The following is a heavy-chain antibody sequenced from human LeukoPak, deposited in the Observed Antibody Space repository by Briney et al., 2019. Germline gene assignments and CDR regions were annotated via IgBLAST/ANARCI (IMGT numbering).Heavy chain of an antibody. CDR1: NGAVKNYY. V-gene: IGHV4-59*02. D-gene: IGHD1-26*01. CDR3: ATLVYSGSRYHFDT. Sequence: SETLSLTCSVSNGAVKNYYWTWIRQPPGQGLEWIGNFLYSGTTTYRASLDSRLIISVDNSKNTVSLRLFSVTAADTAVYYCATLVYSGSRYHFDTWGQGALVTVSS. CDR2: FLYSGTT. J-gene: IGHJ4*02.